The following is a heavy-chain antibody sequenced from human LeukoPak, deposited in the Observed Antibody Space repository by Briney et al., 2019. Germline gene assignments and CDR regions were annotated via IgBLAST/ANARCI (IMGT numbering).Heavy chain of an antibody. D-gene: IGHD3-16*01. CDR2: INHSGST. J-gene: IGHJ4*02. CDR1: GGSFSGYY. CDR3: ARLTQGDNVSWVSY. V-gene: IGHV4-34*01. Sequence: SETLSVTCAVYGGSFSGYYWSWIRQPPGNGLEWIGEINHSGSTNYNPSLKSRVTISVDTSKNQFSLKLSSVTAADTAVYFCARLTQGDNVSWVSYWGQGTLVTVSS.